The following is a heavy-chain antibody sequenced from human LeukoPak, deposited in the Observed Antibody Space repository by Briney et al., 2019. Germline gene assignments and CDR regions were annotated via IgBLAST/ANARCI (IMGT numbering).Heavy chain of an antibody. CDR2: IYYSGST. CDR3: ARVATIPWAFDI. V-gene: IGHV4-30-4*01. CDR1: GGSISSGDYY. J-gene: IGHJ3*02. Sequence: SETLSLTCTVSGGSISSGDYYWSWIRQPPGKDLEWIGYIYYSGSTYYNPSLKSRVTISVDTSKNQFSLKLSSVTAADTAVYYCARVATIPWAFDIWGQGTMVTVSS. D-gene: IGHD5-12*01.